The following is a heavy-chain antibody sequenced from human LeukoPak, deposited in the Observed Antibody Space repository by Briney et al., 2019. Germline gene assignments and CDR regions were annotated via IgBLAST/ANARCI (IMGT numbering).Heavy chain of an antibody. D-gene: IGHD3-16*02. CDR3: ARELVYDYVWGSYRTQFDY. Sequence: SVKVSCKASGYTFTSYYMHWVRQAPGQGLEWMGGIIPIFGTANYAQKFQGRVTITTDESTSTAYMELSSLRSEDTAVYYCARELVYDYVWGSYRTQFDYWGQGTLVTVSS. J-gene: IGHJ4*02. CDR2: IIPIFGTA. V-gene: IGHV1-69*05. CDR1: GYTFTSYY.